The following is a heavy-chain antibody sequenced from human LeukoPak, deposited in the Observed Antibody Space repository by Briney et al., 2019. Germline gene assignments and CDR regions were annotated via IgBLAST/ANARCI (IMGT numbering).Heavy chain of an antibody. J-gene: IGHJ5*02. CDR1: GGSISSYY. CDR2: IYTSGST. Sequence: SETLSLTCTVSGGSISSYYWSWIRQPAGKGLEWIGRIYTSGSTNYNPSLKSRVTMSVDTSKNQFSLKLSSVTAADTAVYYCARAQTFLAVAGTNWFDPLGQGTLVTVSS. V-gene: IGHV4-4*07. D-gene: IGHD6-19*01. CDR3: ARAQTFLAVAGTNWFDP.